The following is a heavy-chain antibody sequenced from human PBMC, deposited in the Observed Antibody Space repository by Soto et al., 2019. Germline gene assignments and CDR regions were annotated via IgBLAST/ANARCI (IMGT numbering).Heavy chain of an antibody. CDR1: GGSISSYY. CDR2: IYYSGST. V-gene: IGHV4-59*01. Sequence: LSLTCTVSGGSISSYYWSWIRQPPGKGLGWIGYIYYSGSTNYNPSLKSRVTISVDTSKNQFSLKLSSVTAADTAVYYCARDVSTGWLEPYYYYGMDVWGQGTTVTVSS. D-gene: IGHD3-22*01. J-gene: IGHJ6*02. CDR3: ARDVSTGWLEPYYYYGMDV.